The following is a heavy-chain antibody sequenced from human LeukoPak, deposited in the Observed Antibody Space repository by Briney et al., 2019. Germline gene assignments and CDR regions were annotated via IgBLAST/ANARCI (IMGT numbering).Heavy chain of an antibody. CDR2: IRSKAFGGTA. CDR3: IKAPAWLLDTSGDYFCSS. CDR1: GFISGLYT. D-gene: IGHD3-22*01. Sequence: GRSLRLSRTPSGFISGLYTMACVRQAPGKGLERVGLIRSKAFGGTAEYAASVKGRFTISRDDSKSIAYLQTSSLKIKDKDMYECIKAPAWLLDTSGDYFCSSWGQGTLVTVSS. J-gene: IGHJ5*02. V-gene: IGHV3-49*04.